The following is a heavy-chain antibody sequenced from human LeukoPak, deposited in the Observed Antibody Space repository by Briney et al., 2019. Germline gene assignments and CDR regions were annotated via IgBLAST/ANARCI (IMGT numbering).Heavy chain of an antibody. CDR1: GFTFSSYG. CDR2: IWYDGSNK. D-gene: IGHD4-17*01. J-gene: IGHJ4*02. V-gene: IGHV3-33*01. Sequence: GGSLRLSCAASGFTFSSYGMHWVRQAPGKGLEWVAVIWYDGSNKYYADSVKGRFTISRDNSKNTLYLQMNSLRAEDTAVYYCARRGNGDYDPDYWGQGTLVTVSS. CDR3: ARRGNGDYDPDY.